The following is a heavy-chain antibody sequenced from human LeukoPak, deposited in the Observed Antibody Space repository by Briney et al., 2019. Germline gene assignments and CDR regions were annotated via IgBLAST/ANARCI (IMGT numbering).Heavy chain of an antibody. Sequence: SETLSLTCTVSGGSISSSSHYWAWIRQPPGKGLEWLATISESGTTYYNPSLKSRVTISVDTSKNQFSLKLGSVSAADTAVFYCARYSGSYFDYWGQGTLVTVSS. CDR2: ISESGTT. CDR1: GGSISSSSHY. V-gene: IGHV4-39*01. CDR3: ARYSGSYFDY. D-gene: IGHD3-10*01. J-gene: IGHJ4*02.